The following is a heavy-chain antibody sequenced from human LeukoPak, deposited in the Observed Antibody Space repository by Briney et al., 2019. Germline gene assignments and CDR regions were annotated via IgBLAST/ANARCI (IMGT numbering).Heavy chain of an antibody. D-gene: IGHD5-18*01. CDR2: ISTGSSFI. Sequence: AGGSLRLSCAASGFTFSSYSMNWVRQAPGKGLEWVSSISTGSSFIYYADSVKGRFTISRDNSKNTLYLQMSSLRAEDTAVYYCVKDGYNYGLYYFDYWGQGTLVTVSS. J-gene: IGHJ4*02. V-gene: IGHV3-21*01. CDR1: GFTFSSYS. CDR3: VKDGYNYGLYYFDY.